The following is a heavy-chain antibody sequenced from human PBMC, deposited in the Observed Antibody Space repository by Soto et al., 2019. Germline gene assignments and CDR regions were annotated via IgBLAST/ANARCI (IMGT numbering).Heavy chain of an antibody. J-gene: IGHJ5*02. D-gene: IGHD3-22*01. CDR3: AKSEGITMIPSGFDP. CDR1: GFTFSSYA. Sequence: PGGSLRLSCAASGFTFSSYAMSWVRQAPGKGLEWVSAISGSGGSTYYADSVKGRFTISRDNSKNTLYLQMNSLRAEDTAVYYCAKSEGITMIPSGFDPWGQGTLVTVSS. CDR2: ISGSGGST. V-gene: IGHV3-23*01.